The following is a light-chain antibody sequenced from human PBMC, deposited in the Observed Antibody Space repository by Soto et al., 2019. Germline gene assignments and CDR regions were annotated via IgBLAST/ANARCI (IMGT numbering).Light chain of an antibody. V-gene: IGLV4-69*01. CDR1: SGHSSHV. J-gene: IGLJ2*01. CDR3: QTWGTGIRV. Sequence: QLVLTQSPSASASLGASVKLTCTLSSGHSSHVIAWHQQQPEKGPRYLMKVNSDGSHSKGDGIPDRFSGSSSGAERYLTISSLQSEDEADYYCQTWGTGIRVFGGRTKLTVL. CDR2: VNSDGSH.